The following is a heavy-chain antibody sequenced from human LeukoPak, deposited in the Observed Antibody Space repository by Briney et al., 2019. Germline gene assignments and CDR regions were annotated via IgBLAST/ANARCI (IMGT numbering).Heavy chain of an antibody. CDR1: GYSISSGYY. J-gene: IGHJ4*02. V-gene: IGHV4-38-2*01. D-gene: IGHD5/OR15-5a*01. CDR2: ISHSGRT. Sequence: TSETLSLTCAVSGYSISSGYYWGWIRQPPGKGLEWIGTISHSGRTYYNPSLKSRVTISIDTSKNQFSLKLYSVTAADTAVYYCARRVYPYYFDYWGQGTLVTVSS. CDR3: ARRVYPYYFDY.